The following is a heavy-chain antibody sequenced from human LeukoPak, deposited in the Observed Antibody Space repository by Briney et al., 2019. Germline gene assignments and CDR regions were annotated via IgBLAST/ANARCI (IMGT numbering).Heavy chain of an antibody. D-gene: IGHD6-13*01. CDR1: GASIRSHY. Sequence: SETLSLTCTVSGASIRSHYWSWIRQPPGKGLEWIGYMYYSGSTNYNPSLKSRVTISVDTSKNQFSLKLSSVTAADTAVYYCARESIAAAGNWFDPWGQGTLVTVSS. CDR2: MYYSGST. V-gene: IGHV4-59*11. J-gene: IGHJ5*02. CDR3: ARESIAAAGNWFDP.